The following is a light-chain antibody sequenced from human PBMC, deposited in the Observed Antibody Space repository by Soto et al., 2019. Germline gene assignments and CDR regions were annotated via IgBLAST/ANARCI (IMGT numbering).Light chain of an antibody. V-gene: IGKV3-20*01. CDR2: GAS. J-gene: IGKJ3*01. CDR3: QQYFDT. Sequence: EIVLTQSPGTLSLSPGERATLSCRASQSVSSSYLAWYQQKPGQAPRLLIYGASSRATGIPDRFSGSGSGTDFTLTISRLEPEDFAVYYCQQYFDTFGPGTKVDIK. CDR1: QSVSSSY.